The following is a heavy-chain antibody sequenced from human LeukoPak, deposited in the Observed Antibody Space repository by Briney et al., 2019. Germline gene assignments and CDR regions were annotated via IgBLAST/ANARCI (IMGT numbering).Heavy chain of an antibody. D-gene: IGHD6-13*01. CDR1: GGSISSSSYY. CDR2: INHSGST. V-gene: IGHV4-39*07. CDR3: ARVAAAGNYYFDY. J-gene: IGHJ4*02. Sequence: PSETLSLTCTVSGGSISSSSYYWSWIRQPPGKRVEWRGEINHSGSTNYNPSLKSRVTISVDTSKNQFSLKLSSVTAPDTAVYFCARVAAAGNYYFDYWGQGTLVTVSS.